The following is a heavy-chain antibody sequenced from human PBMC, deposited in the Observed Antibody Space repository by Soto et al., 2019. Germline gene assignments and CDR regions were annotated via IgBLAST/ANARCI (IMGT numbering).Heavy chain of an antibody. V-gene: IGHV4-31*03. CDR2: IYYSGST. J-gene: IGHJ4*02. D-gene: IGHD3-22*01. Sequence: SETLSLTCTVSGGSISSGGYYWSWIRQHPGKGLEWIGYIYYSGSTYYNPSLKSRVTISVDTSKNQFSLKLSSVTAADTAVYYCARHYYDSSGYYYHYFDYWGQGTLVTVS. CDR1: GGSISSGGYY. CDR3: ARHYYDSSGYYYHYFDY.